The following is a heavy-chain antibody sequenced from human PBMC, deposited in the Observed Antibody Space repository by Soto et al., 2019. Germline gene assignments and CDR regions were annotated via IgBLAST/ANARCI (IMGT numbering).Heavy chain of an antibody. CDR1: GDSVSSNSAA. J-gene: IGHJ6*03. Sequence: SQNLSLTCAISGDSVSSNSAAWNWIRQSPSRGLEWLGRTYYRSKWYNDYAVSVKSRITINPDTSKNQFSLQLNSVTPEDTAVYYCARGRFLEWFFDYYYYYMDVWGKGTTVTSP. CDR3: ARGRFLEWFFDYYYYYMDV. V-gene: IGHV6-1*01. CDR2: TYYRSKWYN. D-gene: IGHD3-3*01.